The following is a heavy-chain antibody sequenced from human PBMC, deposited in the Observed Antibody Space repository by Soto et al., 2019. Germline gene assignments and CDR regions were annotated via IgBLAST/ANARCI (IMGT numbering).Heavy chain of an antibody. V-gene: IGHV1-3*01. Sequence: QVQLVQSGAEVKKPGASVKVSCKASGYTFTNYAIHWVRQAPGQRLEWMGWINAGYGNTKYSQKWQGRVTITRDTSANTAYMELSSLRSEDTAVYYCARGGEWMPWGQGTLVTVSS. D-gene: IGHD3-10*01. CDR2: INAGYGNT. J-gene: IGHJ5*02. CDR3: ARGGEWMP. CDR1: GYTFTNYA.